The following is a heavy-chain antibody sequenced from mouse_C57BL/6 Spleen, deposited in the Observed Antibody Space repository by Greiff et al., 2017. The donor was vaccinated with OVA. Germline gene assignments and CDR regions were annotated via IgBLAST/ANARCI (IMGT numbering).Heavy chain of an antibody. D-gene: IGHD3-1*01. Sequence: QVQLQQPGAELVKPGASVKLSCTASGYNFTSYCMQWVKQRPGQGLEWIGEIDPSDGDTNYNPKFQGKATLTADTSSSTAYLQLSSLTSEDSAVYYCARGGSSWGWFAYWGQGTLVTVSA. CDR3: ARGGSSWGWFAY. J-gene: IGHJ3*01. CDR1: GYNFTSYC. CDR2: IDPSDGDT. V-gene: IGHV1-50*01.